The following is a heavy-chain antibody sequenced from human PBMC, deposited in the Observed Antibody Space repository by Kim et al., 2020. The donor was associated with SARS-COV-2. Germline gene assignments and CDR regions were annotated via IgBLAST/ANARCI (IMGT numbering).Heavy chain of an antibody. J-gene: IGHJ6*03. CDR3: ARMASGGEGFYYYYYMDV. CDR1: GLSFSSGAYY. Sequence: SETLSLTCTVSGLSFSSGAYYWSWTRQLPGKGLEWLAYIYFTGTTNYNPSLKSRLTISVDTPRNQFSLQLDSVTAADTAVYYCARMASGGEGFYYYYYMDVWGKGTTVTVSS. D-gene: IGHD3-10*01. CDR2: IYFTGTT. V-gene: IGHV4-31*03.